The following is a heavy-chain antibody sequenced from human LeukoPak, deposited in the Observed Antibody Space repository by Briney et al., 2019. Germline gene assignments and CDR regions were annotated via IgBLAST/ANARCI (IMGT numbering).Heavy chain of an antibody. CDR3: ARDLGTRDYYDSSGSA. Sequence: GGSLRLSCAASGFTVSSNYKSWVRQAPGKGLEWVSVIYSGGSTYYADSVKGRFTISRDNSKNTLYLQMNSLRAEDTAVYYCARDLGTRDYYDSSGSAWGQGTLVTVSS. CDR1: GFTVSSNY. J-gene: IGHJ5*02. D-gene: IGHD3-22*01. V-gene: IGHV3-53*01. CDR2: IYSGGST.